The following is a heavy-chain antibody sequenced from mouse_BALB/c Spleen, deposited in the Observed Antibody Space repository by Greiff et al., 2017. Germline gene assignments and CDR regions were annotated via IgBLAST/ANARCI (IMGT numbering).Heavy chain of an antibody. CDR1: GFTFSDYY. J-gene: IGHJ4*01. CDR2: ISDGGSYT. V-gene: IGHV5-4*02. Sequence: EVQGVESGGGLVKPGGSLKLSCAASGFTFSDYYMYWVRQTPEKRLEWVATISDGGSYTYYPDSVKGRFTISRDNAKNNLYLQMSSLKSEDTAMYYCARDRRGYAMDYWGQGTSVTVSS. CDR3: ARDRRGYAMDY.